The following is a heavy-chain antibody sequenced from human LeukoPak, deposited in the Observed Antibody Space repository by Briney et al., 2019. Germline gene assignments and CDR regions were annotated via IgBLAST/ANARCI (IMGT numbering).Heavy chain of an antibody. CDR1: GGSISSGGFS. CDR2: IFHSGST. V-gene: IGHV4-30-2*01. J-gene: IGHJ6*04. D-gene: IGHD4/OR15-4a*01. CDR3: ARALGAARYYGMDV. Sequence: KPSQTLSLTCAVSGGSISSGGFSWSWIRQPPGKGLEWIGYIFHSGSTYYNPSLKSRVNISVDRSNNQFSLRLSSLTAADTAVYYCARALGAARYYGMDVWGKGTTVTVSS.